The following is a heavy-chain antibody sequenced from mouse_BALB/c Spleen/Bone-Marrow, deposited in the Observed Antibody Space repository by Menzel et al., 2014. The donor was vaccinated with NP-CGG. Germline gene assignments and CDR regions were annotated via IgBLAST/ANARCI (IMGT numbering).Heavy chain of an antibody. D-gene: IGHD1-1*01. CDR1: GFTFSSYG. CDR2: INNNGGST. Sequence: DVKLVESGGGLVQPGGSLKLSCVASGFTFSSYGMSWVRQTPDKRLELVATINNNGGSTYYPDSVKGQFTISRDNAKNTLYLQMSSLKSEDTAMYYCARVYGWYFDVWGAGITVTVSS. J-gene: IGHJ1*01. CDR3: ARVYGWYFDV. V-gene: IGHV5-6-3*01.